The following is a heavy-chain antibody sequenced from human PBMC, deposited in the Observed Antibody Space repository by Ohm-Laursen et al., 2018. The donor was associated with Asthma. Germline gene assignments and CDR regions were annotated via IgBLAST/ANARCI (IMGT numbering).Heavy chain of an antibody. J-gene: IGHJ4*02. CDR1: GFTFSDYF. Sequence: GSLRLSCAASGFTFSDYFMHWVRQRPGGGLVWISHLFPDGRRTNYADSVKGRFTISRDGAQNTVYLQMNSLRVDDTAVYYCARGNVEGLLWGQGTLVTVSS. D-gene: IGHD5-24*01. CDR3: ARGNVEGLL. V-gene: IGHV3-74*01. CDR2: LFPDGRRT.